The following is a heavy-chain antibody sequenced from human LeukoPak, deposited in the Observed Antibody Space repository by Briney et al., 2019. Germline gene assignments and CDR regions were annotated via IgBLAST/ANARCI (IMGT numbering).Heavy chain of an antibody. D-gene: IGHD3-22*01. V-gene: IGHV1-18*01. CDR1: GYSFTSYG. Sequence: ASVKVSCKASGYSFTSYGISWVRQAPGQGLEWRGWISAYNGNTNYAQKFQGRVTMTTDTSTSTAYMELRSLRSDDTAVYYCARDPRWNYYDNSAYRRLDYWGQGTLVTVSS. CDR2: ISAYNGNT. CDR3: ARDPRWNYYDNSAYRRLDY. J-gene: IGHJ4*02.